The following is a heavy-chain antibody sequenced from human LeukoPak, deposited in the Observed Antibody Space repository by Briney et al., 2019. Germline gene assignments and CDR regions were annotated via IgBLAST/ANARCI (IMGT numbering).Heavy chain of an antibody. CDR1: GGTFSSYT. D-gene: IGHD3-10*01. CDR2: IIPILGIA. Sequence: SVKVSCKASGGTFSSYTISWVRQAPGQGLEWMGRIIPILGIANYAQKFQGRVTITADKSTSTAYVELSSLRSEDTAVYYCARVHGGGAYYMDVWGKGTTVTVSS. CDR3: ARVHGGGAYYMDV. J-gene: IGHJ6*03. V-gene: IGHV1-69*02.